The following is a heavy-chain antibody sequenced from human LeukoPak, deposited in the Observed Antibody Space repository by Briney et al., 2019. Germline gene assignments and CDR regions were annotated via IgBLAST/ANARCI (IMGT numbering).Heavy chain of an antibody. D-gene: IGHD5-24*01. CDR3: ARGDGYNFFDY. Sequence: GGSLRLSCAVSGFSVTNNYMSWVRQAPGKGLEWVSVFYVGGATYYADSVKGRFTISRDNSENTLYLQMKSLRAEDTAVYYCARGDGYNFFDYWGQGTLATVSS. J-gene: IGHJ4*02. V-gene: IGHV3-53*01. CDR2: FYVGGAT. CDR1: GFSVTNNY.